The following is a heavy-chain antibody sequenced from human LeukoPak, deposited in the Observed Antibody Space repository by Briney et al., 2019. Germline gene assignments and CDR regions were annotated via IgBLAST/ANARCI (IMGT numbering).Heavy chain of an antibody. V-gene: IGHV4-34*01. CDR3: ARGNGYCSNTSCPHWFDP. Sequence: PSETLSLTCAVYGGSFSGYYWSWIRQPPGKGLEWIGEINHSEYINFNPSLKSRVTISVDTSKNQFSLKLSSVTAADTAVYYCARGNGYCSNTSCPHWFDPWGQGTLVTVSS. D-gene: IGHD2-2*01. CDR1: GGSFSGYY. CDR2: INHSEYI. J-gene: IGHJ5*02.